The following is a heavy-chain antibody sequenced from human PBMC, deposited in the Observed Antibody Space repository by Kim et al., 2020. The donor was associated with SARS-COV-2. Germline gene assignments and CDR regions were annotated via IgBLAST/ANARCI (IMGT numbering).Heavy chain of an antibody. D-gene: IGHD2-15*01. V-gene: IGHV4-39*01. J-gene: IGHJ4*02. CDR3: ARLDCSGGSCYAGDFDY. Sequence: LKSRFTISIDTSKNQFSLKLSSVTAADTAVYYCARLDCSGGSCYAGDFDYWGQGTLVTVSS.